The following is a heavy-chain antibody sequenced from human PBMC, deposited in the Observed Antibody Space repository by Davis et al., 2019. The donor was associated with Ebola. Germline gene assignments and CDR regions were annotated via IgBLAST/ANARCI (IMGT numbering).Heavy chain of an antibody. Sequence: PGGSLRLSCAASGFTFDDYAIHWVRQAPGKGLEWVSGISWNSGSIGYADSVKGRFTISRDNAKNSLYLQMNSLRAEDTALYYCAKARDYYDSSGYDYYFDYWGQGTLDTVSS. CDR2: ISWNSGSI. J-gene: IGHJ4*02. V-gene: IGHV3-9*01. CDR1: GFTFDDYA. CDR3: AKARDYYDSSGYDYYFDY. D-gene: IGHD3-22*01.